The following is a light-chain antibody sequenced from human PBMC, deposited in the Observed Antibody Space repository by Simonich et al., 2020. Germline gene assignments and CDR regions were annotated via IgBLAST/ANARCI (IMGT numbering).Light chain of an antibody. CDR3: QQYYSTPQT. V-gene: IGKV4-1*01. J-gene: IGKJ1*01. CDR2: WAT. CDR1: QSVLYSSNNKNY. Sequence: DIVMTQSPDSLAVSLGERATINCKSSQSVLYSSNNKNYLAWYQQKPGQPPKLLIYWATTREAGGPYRIRCRGSGTDFTLTISSLQAEDVAVYYCQQYYSTPQTFGQGTKVEIK.